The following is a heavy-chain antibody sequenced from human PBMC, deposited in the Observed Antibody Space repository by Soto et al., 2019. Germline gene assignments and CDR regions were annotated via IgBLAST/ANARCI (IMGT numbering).Heavy chain of an antibody. CDR2: IYYSGST. CDR3: ARDVQYYDILTGYRYYYYGMXV. J-gene: IGHJ6*02. Sequence: SSETLSLTCTVSGGSVSSGSYYWGWIRQPPGKGLEWIGYIYYSGSTNYNPSLKSRVTISVDTSKNQFSLKLSSVTAADTAVYYCARDVQYYDILTGYRYYYYGMXVWDQGTTVTVSS. V-gene: IGHV4-61*01. CDR1: GGSVSSGSYY. D-gene: IGHD3-9*01.